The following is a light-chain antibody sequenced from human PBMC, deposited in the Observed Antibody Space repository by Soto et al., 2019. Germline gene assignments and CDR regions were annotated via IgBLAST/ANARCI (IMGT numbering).Light chain of an antibody. V-gene: IGKV3-11*01. Sequence: EIVLTQSTATLSLSPGERATLSCRASQSVSSFLAWYLQKPGRAPRLLIYDASNTSTGIPARFSGSGSGTDLPLTIISLEPEDCAVYSCQRRSNWPLTFGGGIMVESK. J-gene: IGKJ4*01. CDR3: QRRSNWPLT. CDR2: DAS. CDR1: QSVSSF.